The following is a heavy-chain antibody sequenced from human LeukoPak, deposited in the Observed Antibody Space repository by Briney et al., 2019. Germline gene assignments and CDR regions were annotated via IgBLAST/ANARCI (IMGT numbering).Heavy chain of an antibody. CDR3: ARGGMGDFGTRSYYYYMDV. Sequence: SETLSLTCTVSGGSISSGSYYWSWIRQPAGKGLEWIGRIYTSGSTNYNPSLKSRVTISVDTSKNQFSPKLSSVTAADTAVYYCARGGMGDFGTRSYYYYMDVWGKGTTVTVSS. J-gene: IGHJ6*03. V-gene: IGHV4-61*02. D-gene: IGHD3/OR15-3a*01. CDR2: IYTSGST. CDR1: GGSISSGSYY.